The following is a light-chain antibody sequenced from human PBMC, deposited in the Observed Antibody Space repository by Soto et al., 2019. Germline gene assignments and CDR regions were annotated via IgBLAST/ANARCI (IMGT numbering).Light chain of an antibody. J-gene: IGKJ3*01. CDR1: QGISSY. CDR2: AAS. CDR3: QQLNSYPLFT. Sequence: DIQLTQSPSFLSASVGDRVTITCRASQGISSYLVWYQQKPGKAPKLLIYAASTLQSGVPSRFSGSGSGTEFTLTISSLQPEDFATYYCQQLNSYPLFTFGPGTKVDIK. V-gene: IGKV1-9*01.